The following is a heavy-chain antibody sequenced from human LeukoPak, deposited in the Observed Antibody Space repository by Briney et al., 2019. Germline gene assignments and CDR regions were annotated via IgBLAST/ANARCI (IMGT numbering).Heavy chain of an antibody. CDR1: GFTFGGYW. Sequence: GGSLRLSCAGSGFTFGGYWMHWVRQAPGKELVWVARIKNDGSSTSYADSVKGRFTISRDNAKNTLYLQMNSLRAEDTAVYYCALSDWLDPWGQGTLVIVSS. V-gene: IGHV3-74*01. D-gene: IGHD3-16*02. CDR3: ALSDWLDP. J-gene: IGHJ5*02. CDR2: IKNDGSST.